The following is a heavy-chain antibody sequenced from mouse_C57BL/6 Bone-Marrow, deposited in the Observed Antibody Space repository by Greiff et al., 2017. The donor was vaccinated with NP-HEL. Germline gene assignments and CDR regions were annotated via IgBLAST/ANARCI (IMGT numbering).Heavy chain of an antibody. V-gene: IGHV14-2*01. J-gene: IGHJ4*01. D-gene: IGHD1-1*01. Sequence: VQLQQSGAALVKPGASVKLSCTASGFNIKDYYMPWVKQRPEQGLEWIGRIDPEAGETKYAPKFQGKATITADTSSNTAYLQLSSLTSEDTAVYYCARYYGSNYYYAMDYWGQGTSVTVSS. CDR3: ARYYGSNYYYAMDY. CDR1: GFNIKDYY. CDR2: IDPEAGET.